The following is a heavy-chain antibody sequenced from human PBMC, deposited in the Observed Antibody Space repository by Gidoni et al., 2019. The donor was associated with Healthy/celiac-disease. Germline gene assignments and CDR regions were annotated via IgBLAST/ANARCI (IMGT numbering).Heavy chain of an antibody. V-gene: IGHV3-15*01. CDR1: GFTFSNAW. J-gene: IGHJ6*02. Sequence: EVQLVESGGGLVKPGGSLRLSCAASGFTFSNAWMSWVRQAPGKGLEWVGRIKSKTDGGTTDYAAPVKGRFTISRDDSKNTLYLQMNSLKTEDTAVYYCTTDVVVPAADILGMGGMDVWGQGTTVTVSS. CDR3: TTDVVVPAADILGMGGMDV. CDR2: IKSKTDGGTT. D-gene: IGHD2-2*01.